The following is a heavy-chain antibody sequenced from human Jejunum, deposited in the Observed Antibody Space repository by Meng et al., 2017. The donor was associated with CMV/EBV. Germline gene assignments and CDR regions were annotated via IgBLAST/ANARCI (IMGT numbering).Heavy chain of an antibody. Sequence: SGAASGFTISSSWMHWVRQAPGKGLVWVSHINSDGSDTKYADSVKGRFTISRDNAKNTLYLQMNTLRAEDTAVYYCVKGGHLGDYWGQGTLVTVSS. V-gene: IGHV3-74*03. CDR3: VKGGHLGDY. J-gene: IGHJ4*02. CDR1: GFTISSSW. CDR2: INSDGSDT. D-gene: IGHD3-10*01.